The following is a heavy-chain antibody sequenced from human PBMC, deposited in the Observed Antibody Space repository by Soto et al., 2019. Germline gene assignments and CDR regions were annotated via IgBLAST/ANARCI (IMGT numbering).Heavy chain of an antibody. V-gene: IGHV4-31*03. CDR3: ARGYSSGWLRDQYFQH. Sequence: SLSLACTVSGGSISSGGYYWSWIRQHPGKGLEWIGYIYYSGSTYYNPSLKSRVTISVDTSKNQFSLKLSSVTAADTAVYYCARGYSSGWLRDQYFQHWGQGTLVTVYS. J-gene: IGHJ1*01. CDR2: IYYSGST. CDR1: GGSISSGGYY. D-gene: IGHD6-19*01.